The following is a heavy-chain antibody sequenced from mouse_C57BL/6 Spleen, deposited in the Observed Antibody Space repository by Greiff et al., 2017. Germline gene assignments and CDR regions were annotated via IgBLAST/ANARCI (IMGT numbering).Heavy chain of an antibody. V-gene: IGHV5-12*01. CDR2: ISNGGGST. CDR3: ARRWFAY. J-gene: IGHJ3*01. Sequence: EVKLQESGGGLVQPGGSLKLSCAASGFTFSDYYMYWVRQTPEKRLEWVAYISNGGGSTYYPDTVKGRFTISRDNAKNTLYLQMSRLKSEDTAMYYCARRWFAYWGQGTLGTVSA. CDR1: GFTFSDYY.